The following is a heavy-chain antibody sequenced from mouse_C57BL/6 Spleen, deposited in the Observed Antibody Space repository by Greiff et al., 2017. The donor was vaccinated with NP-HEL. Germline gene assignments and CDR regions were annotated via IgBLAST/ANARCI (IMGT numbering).Heavy chain of an antibody. CDR2: INPYNGGT. J-gene: IGHJ2*01. D-gene: IGHD4-1*01. V-gene: IGHV1-19*01. Sequence: VQLQQSGPVLVKPGASVKVSCKASGYTFTDYYMNWVKQSHGKSLEWIGVINPYNGGTSYNQKFKGKATLTVDKSSSTAYMELNSLTSEDSAVYYGARGELGRLDYWGQGTTLTVSS. CDR1: GYTFTDYY. CDR3: ARGELGRLDY.